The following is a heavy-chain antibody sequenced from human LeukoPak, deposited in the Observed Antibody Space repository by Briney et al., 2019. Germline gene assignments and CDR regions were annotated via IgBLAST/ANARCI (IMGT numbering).Heavy chain of an antibody. Sequence: GGSLRLSCAASGFTVSGSYLSWVRQSPGKGLDWVSVIKNDGTTYYADSVKGRFTISRDASKNTVFLQMNSLRAEDTAVYYCARVAYYYDGRGYCSVPYYFDYWGQGTLVTVSS. CDR2: IKNDGTT. CDR3: ARVAYYYDGRGYCSVPYYFDY. V-gene: IGHV3-53*05. CDR1: GFTVSGSY. J-gene: IGHJ4*02. D-gene: IGHD3-22*01.